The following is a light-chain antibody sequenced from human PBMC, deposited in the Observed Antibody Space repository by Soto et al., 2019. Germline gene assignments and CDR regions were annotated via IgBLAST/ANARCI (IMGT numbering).Light chain of an antibody. Sequence: DILMTQSPSSLSASVGDRVTITFRASQGIMRYLNWYQQKPGQAPTVLIYGASSLQSGAPSRFSGSGSGTDFTLTITSLQPEDSATYYCHQTYSSPRTFGGGTKVESK. CDR3: HQTYSSPRT. CDR1: QGIMRY. CDR2: GAS. V-gene: IGKV1-39*01. J-gene: IGKJ4*01.